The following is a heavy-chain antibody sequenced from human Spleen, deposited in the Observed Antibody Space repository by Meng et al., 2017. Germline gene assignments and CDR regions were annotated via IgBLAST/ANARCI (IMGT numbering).Heavy chain of an antibody. D-gene: IGHD3-3*01. J-gene: IGHJ4*02. Sequence: SGPTLVKPTQTLTLTCTFSGFSLSTSGVGVGWIRQPPGKALEWLALIYWSDDKHYNPSLKSRLTITKDTSKNQVVLTMTNMDPVDTATYYCAHSGVVNYFDYWGQGTLVTVSS. CDR3: AHSGVVNYFDY. CDR1: GFSLSTSGVG. CDR2: IYWSDDK. V-gene: IGHV2-5*01.